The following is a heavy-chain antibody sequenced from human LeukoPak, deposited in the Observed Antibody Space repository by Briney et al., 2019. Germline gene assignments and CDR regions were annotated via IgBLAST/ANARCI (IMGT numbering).Heavy chain of an antibody. CDR2: ISYDGSNK. Sequence: GRSLRLSCAASGFTFSSYAMHWVRQAPGKGLEWVAVISYDGSNKYYADSVKGRFTISRDNPKNSLFLQMNSLRGEDTAVYYCAREWGDGYNLDYWGQGTVVTVSS. CDR1: GFTFSSYA. V-gene: IGHV3-30-3*01. CDR3: AREWGDGYNLDY. D-gene: IGHD5-24*01. J-gene: IGHJ4*02.